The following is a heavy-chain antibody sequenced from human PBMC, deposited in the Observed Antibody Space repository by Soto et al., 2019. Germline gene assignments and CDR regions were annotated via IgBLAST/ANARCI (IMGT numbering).Heavy chain of an antibody. CDR3: ARDLVRGFIPLGY. D-gene: IGHD3-10*01. CDR1: GFTVSSNY. CDR2: LYGGGTT. Sequence: PGGSLRLSCVASGFTVSSNYMSWVRQAPGKGLEWVSVLYGGGTTYYADSVKGRFTISRDNSKNTLYLQMSSLRVEDAAVYFCARDLVRGFIPLGYWGQGTLVTVSS. J-gene: IGHJ4*02. V-gene: IGHV3-66*01.